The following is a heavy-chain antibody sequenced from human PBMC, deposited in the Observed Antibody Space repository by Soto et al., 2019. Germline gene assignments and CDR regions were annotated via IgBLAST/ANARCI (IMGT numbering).Heavy chain of an antibody. CDR3: AKETYSGPLDY. V-gene: IGHV3-30*18. Sequence: QVQPVESGGGVVQPGRSLRLSCAASGFTFSSYGMHWVRQALGKGLEWVAVISYDGSNKYYADSVKGRFTISRDNSKNTLYLQMNSLRAEDTAVYYCAKETYSGPLDYWGQGTLVTVSS. CDR2: ISYDGSNK. J-gene: IGHJ4*02. CDR1: GFTFSSYG. D-gene: IGHD2-15*01.